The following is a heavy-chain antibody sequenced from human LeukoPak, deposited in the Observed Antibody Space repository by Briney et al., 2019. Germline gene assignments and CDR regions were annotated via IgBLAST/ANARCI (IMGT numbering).Heavy chain of an antibody. Sequence: GGSLRLSCEASGFTFSAYAMNWVRQAPGKGLEWVSSISSSSSYIYYADSVKGRFTISRDNAKNSLYLQMNSLRAEDTAVYYCARDRRTAYYYYGMDVWGQGTTVTVSS. CDR2: ISSSSSYI. CDR3: ARDRRTAYYYYGMDV. V-gene: IGHV3-21*01. J-gene: IGHJ6*02. CDR1: GFTFSAYA. D-gene: IGHD2-2*01.